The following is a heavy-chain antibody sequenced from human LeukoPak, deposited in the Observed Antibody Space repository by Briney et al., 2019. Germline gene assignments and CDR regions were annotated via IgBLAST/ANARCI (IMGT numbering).Heavy chain of an antibody. Sequence: RPGGSLRLSCSAPGFAFDDYGMSRVRQAPGKGLEWVSGINWNGGSTGYADSVKGRFTISRDNAKNSLYLQMNSLRAEDTALYYCARDLGDGSAGDDYWGQGTLVTVSS. CDR3: ARDLGDGSAGDDY. CDR1: GFAFDDYG. CDR2: INWNGGST. D-gene: IGHD3-22*01. V-gene: IGHV3-20*04. J-gene: IGHJ4*02.